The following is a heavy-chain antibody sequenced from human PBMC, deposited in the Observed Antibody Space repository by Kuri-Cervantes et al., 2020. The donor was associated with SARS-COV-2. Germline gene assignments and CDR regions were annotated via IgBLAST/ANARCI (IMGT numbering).Heavy chain of an antibody. Sequence: SETLSLTCAVYGGSFSDYYWNWIRQPPGKGLEWLGFVNDSGSTNYNPSLKSRVTISVDTSKNQFSLKLTSVTAEDTAVYYCARLGTIGGRYYFDYWGQGTLVTVSS. V-gene: IGHV4-59*08. J-gene: IGHJ4*02. CDR1: GGSFSDYY. D-gene: IGHD6-19*01. CDR3: ARLGTIGGRYYFDY. CDR2: VNDSGST.